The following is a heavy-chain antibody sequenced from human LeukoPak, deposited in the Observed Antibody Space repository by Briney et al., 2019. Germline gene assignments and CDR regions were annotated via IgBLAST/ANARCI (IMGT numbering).Heavy chain of an antibody. CDR3: TKDLWYYASGVPY. V-gene: IGHV3-23*01. CDR2: ISGSGGST. D-gene: IGHD3-10*01. J-gene: IGHJ4*02. Sequence: GGSLRLSCAASGFTVSSNYMSWVRQAPGKGLEWVSGISGSGGSTFYADSVKGRFTISRDNSKNTLYLQMNSLRAEDTALYYCTKDLWYYASGVPYWGQGTLVTVSS. CDR1: GFTVSSNY.